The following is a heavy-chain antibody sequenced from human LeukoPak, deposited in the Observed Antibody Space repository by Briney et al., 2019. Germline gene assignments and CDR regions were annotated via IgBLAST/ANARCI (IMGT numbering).Heavy chain of an antibody. J-gene: IGHJ4*02. CDR3: ARQKLDDVMYYFDY. D-gene: IGHD6-13*01. V-gene: IGHV4-59*08. Sequence: SETLSLTCTVSGGSISSYYWSWIRQPPGKGLEGVGYIYYSGSTNYNPSLKSRVTISVDTSKNQFSLKLSSVTAADTAVYYCARQKLDDVMYYFDYWGQGTLVTVSS. CDR1: GGSISSYY. CDR2: IYYSGST.